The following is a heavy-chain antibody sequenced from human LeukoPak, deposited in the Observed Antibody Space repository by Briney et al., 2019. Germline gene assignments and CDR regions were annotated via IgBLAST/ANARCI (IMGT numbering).Heavy chain of an antibody. CDR2: ISSSSSYI. D-gene: IGHD3-22*01. CDR1: GFTFSTYS. V-gene: IGHV3-21*01. Sequence: GGSLRLSCAASGFTFSTYSMNWVRQAPGKGLEWVSSISSSSSYIYYADSVKGRFTISRDNAKNSLYLQMNSLRAEDTAVYYCARNTYYYDSRGYYFDYWGQGTLVTVSS. J-gene: IGHJ4*02. CDR3: ARNTYYYDSRGYYFDY.